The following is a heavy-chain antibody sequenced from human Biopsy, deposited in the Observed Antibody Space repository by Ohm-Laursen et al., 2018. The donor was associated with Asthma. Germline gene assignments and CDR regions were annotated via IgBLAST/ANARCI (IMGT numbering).Heavy chain of an antibody. Sequence: SLRLSCTASGFSFNSYGMHWVCQAPGKGLGWVAVMSFDGRQTYYADSVKGRFTISRDNSKNTLYLQMNSLRAEDTAVYYCAKERYYDFWSGYPIWGQGTMVTVSS. J-gene: IGHJ3*02. CDR2: MSFDGRQT. CDR1: GFSFNSYG. V-gene: IGHV3-30*18. CDR3: AKERYYDFWSGYPI. D-gene: IGHD3-3*01.